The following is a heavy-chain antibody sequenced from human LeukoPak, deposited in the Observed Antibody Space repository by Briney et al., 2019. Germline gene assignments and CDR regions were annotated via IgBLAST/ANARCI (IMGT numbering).Heavy chain of an antibody. CDR1: GGTFISYA. J-gene: IGHJ5*02. CDR2: IIPIYGTT. V-gene: IGHV1-69*06. CDR3: ARGNAGSSSQFDP. D-gene: IGHD6-6*01. Sequence: SVKVSCKTSGGTFISYAFNWVRQAPGQGLEWMGGIIPIYGTTNYAQKFQGRVTIIADKSTNTGYMELRSLTSEDTAVYYCARGNAGSSSQFDPWGQGTLVTVSS.